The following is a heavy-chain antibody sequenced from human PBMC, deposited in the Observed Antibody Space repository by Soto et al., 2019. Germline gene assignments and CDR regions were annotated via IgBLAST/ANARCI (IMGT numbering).Heavy chain of an antibody. D-gene: IGHD6-13*01. V-gene: IGHV4-39*07. CDR1: GGSISSSSYY. Sequence: SETLSLTCTVSGGSISSSSYYWGWIRQPPGKGLEWIGSIYYSGSTYYNPSLKSRVTISVDTSKNQFSLKLSSVTAADTAVYYCARALPFYSSSWYEWGQGTLVTVSS. CDR3: ARALPFYSSSWYE. J-gene: IGHJ4*02. CDR2: IYYSGST.